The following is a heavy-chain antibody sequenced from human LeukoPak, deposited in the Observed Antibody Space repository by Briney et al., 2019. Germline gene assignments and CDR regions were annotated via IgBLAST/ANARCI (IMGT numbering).Heavy chain of an antibody. Sequence: GGSLRLSCAASGFTFSSYAMSWVRQAPGKGLEWVSAISGSGGSTYYADSVKGRFTISRDNSKNTLYLQMNSLRAEDTAVYYCAKDRANDYSNYGGSYYFDYWGQGTLVTVSS. J-gene: IGHJ4*02. CDR3: AKDRANDYSNYGGSYYFDY. CDR1: GFTFSSYA. V-gene: IGHV3-23*01. D-gene: IGHD4-11*01. CDR2: ISGSGGST.